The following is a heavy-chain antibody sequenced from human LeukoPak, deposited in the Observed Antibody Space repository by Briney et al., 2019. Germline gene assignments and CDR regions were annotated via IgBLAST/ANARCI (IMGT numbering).Heavy chain of an antibody. D-gene: IGHD3-16*02. CDR1: GFTFSSSA. V-gene: IGHV3-23*01. Sequence: PGGSLRLSCAASGFTFSSSAMSWVRQVPGKGLEWVSGISASGGSTYYADSVRGRFTISRDNSKNTLYVQMNSLRDEDTAVYYCAKDGGYQPYYFDYWGQGTLVTVSS. CDR3: AKDGGYQPYYFDY. J-gene: IGHJ4*02. CDR2: ISASGGST.